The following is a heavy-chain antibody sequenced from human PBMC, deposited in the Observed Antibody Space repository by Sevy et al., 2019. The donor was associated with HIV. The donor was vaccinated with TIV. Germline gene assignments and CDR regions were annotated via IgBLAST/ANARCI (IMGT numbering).Heavy chain of an antibody. J-gene: IGHJ4*02. CDR2: INPSGGST. CDR1: GYTFTSYY. CDR3: ARGSGSGKIRDRGDY. D-gene: IGHD3-10*01. Sequence: ASVKVSCKASGYTFTSYYMHWVRQAPGQGLEWMGIINPSGGSTSYAQKFQGRVTMTRDTSTSTVYMELSSLRSEDTAGYYCARGSGSGKIRDRGDYWGQGTLVTVSS. V-gene: IGHV1-46*03.